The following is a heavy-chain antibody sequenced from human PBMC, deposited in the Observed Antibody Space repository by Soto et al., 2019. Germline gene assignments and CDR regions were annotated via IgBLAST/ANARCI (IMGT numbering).Heavy chain of an antibody. Sequence: QVQLVQSGGEVKQPGASVRVSCKATGYTFINSAIAWVRQAPGQGLEWMGWISPENGNTNYAQRVQGRVTITTDKSTSTAYMEIRSLRSDDTAVYYCARDKSSGVFDYWGQGTLVTV. D-gene: IGHD3-22*01. CDR1: GYTFINSA. CDR2: ISPENGNT. V-gene: IGHV1-18*01. J-gene: IGHJ4*02. CDR3: ARDKSSGVFDY.